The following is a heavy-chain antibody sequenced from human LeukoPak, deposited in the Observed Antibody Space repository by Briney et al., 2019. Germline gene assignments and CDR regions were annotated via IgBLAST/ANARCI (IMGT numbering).Heavy chain of an antibody. CDR1: GGSFSGYY. V-gene: IGHV4-34*01. CDR3: ARNWVVPASRYYYYMDV. D-gene: IGHD2-2*01. CDR2: INHSGST. Sequence: SETLSLTCAVYGGSFSGYYWSWIRQPPGKGLEWIGEINHSGSTNYNPSLKSRVTISVDTSKNQFTLKLSSVTAADTAVYYCARNWVVPASRYYYYMDVWGKGTTVTVSS. J-gene: IGHJ6*03.